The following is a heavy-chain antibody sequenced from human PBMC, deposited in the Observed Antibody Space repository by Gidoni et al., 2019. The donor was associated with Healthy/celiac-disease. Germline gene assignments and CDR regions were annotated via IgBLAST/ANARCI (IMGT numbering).Heavy chain of an antibody. CDR2: IYAGGST. J-gene: IGHJ4*02. V-gene: IGHV3-53*02. CDR1: GFIVSDNY. Sequence: EVQLVETGGGLIQPGGSLRLSCAASGFIVSDNYMTWVRQAPGKGLEWVSVIYAGGSTQYADSVKGRFTISRDNSKNTVSLQMNSLRAEDTAVYYCARGDGGSVLWDWGQGTLVTVSS. D-gene: IGHD3-10*01. CDR3: ARGDGGSVLWD.